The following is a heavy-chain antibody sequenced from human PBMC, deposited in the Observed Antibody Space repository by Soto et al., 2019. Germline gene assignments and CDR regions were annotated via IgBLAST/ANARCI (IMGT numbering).Heavy chain of an antibody. CDR3: ARANEYDSSGYYVDY. D-gene: IGHD3-22*01. V-gene: IGHV4-31*03. CDR1: GGSISSGGYY. Sequence: TLSLTCTVPGGSISSGGYYWSWIRQHPGKGLEWIGYIYYSGSTYYNLSLKSRVTISVDTSKNQFSLKLSSVTAADTAVYYCARANEYDSSGYYVDYWGQGTLVTVSS. CDR2: IYYSGST. J-gene: IGHJ4*02.